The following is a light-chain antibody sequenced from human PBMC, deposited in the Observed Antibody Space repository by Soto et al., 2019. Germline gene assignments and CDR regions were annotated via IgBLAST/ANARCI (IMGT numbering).Light chain of an antibody. Sequence: DIQMPQSPSTLSASVGERVTISFRANQSIGNLLAWYQQKPGKAPKLLIYDVSSLESGVPSRFRGSGSGTEFTISISSLQADDFATYYCQHYMSYPWTFGPGTKVDIK. CDR1: QSIGNL. J-gene: IGKJ1*01. CDR2: DVS. V-gene: IGKV1-5*01. CDR3: QHYMSYPWT.